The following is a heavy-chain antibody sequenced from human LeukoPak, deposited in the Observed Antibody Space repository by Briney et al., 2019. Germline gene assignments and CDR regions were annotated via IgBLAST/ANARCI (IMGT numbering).Heavy chain of an antibody. Sequence: PSETLSLTCTVSGGSISSSSYYWGWIRQPPGEGLEWIGSIYYSGSTYYNPSLKSRVTISVDTSKNQFSLKLSSVTAADTAVYYCARLRRGHIVVVRRYFDYWGQGTLVTVSS. CDR2: IYYSGST. CDR3: ARLRRGHIVVVRRYFDY. D-gene: IGHD2-2*01. J-gene: IGHJ4*02. CDR1: GGSISSSSYY. V-gene: IGHV4-39*01.